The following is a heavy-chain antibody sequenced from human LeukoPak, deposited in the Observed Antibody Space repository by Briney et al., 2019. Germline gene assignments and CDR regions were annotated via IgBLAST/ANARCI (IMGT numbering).Heavy chain of an antibody. V-gene: IGHV4-39*07. CDR1: GASIRSGSYY. CDR2: MYYGGST. Sequence: PSETLSLTCTVSGASIRSGSYYWGWIRQPPGKGLEWIGTMYYGGSTYSSPSLKSRVTISVDASKNQLSLNLTSVTAADTAVYYCASTTMVFGPYRYWGQGTLVTVSS. J-gene: IGHJ4*02. CDR3: ASTTMVFGPYRY. D-gene: IGHD5-18*01.